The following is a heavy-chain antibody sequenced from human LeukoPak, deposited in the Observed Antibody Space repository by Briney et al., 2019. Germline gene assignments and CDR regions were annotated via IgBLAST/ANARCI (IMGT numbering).Heavy chain of an antibody. D-gene: IGHD2-2*01. V-gene: IGHV4-38-2*01. CDR3: ARFGSTSGRGFDP. J-gene: IGHJ5*02. CDR2: LSHSGST. CDR1: GYSISSGYN. Sequence: SETLSLTCAVSGYSISSGYNWGWIRQPPGKGLEWIGTLSHSGSTYYNPSLKSRITMTMDTSKNQFSLQLTSATAADTAVYFCARFGSTSGRGFDPWGQGTLVTVSS.